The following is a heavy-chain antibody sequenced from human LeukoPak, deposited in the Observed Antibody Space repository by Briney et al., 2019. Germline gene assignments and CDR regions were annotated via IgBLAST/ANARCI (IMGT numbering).Heavy chain of an antibody. V-gene: IGHV3-74*01. Sequence: GGSLRLSCAASGFTFSSYWMHWVRQAPGKGLVWVSRINSDGSSTSYADSVKGRFTISRDNAKNTLYLQMNSLRAEDTAVYYCARDGEDYYGSGSNDYWGQGTLVTVSS. CDR1: GFTFSSYW. CDR3: ARDGEDYYGSGSNDY. CDR2: INSDGSST. D-gene: IGHD3-10*01. J-gene: IGHJ4*02.